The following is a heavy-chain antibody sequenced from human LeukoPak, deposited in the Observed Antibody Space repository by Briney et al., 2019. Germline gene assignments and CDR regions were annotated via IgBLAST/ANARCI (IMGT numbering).Heavy chain of an antibody. J-gene: IGHJ4*02. CDR2: LSNIGSST. CDR1: GFTFSSYA. CDR3: AKLYTSRWYNDY. V-gene: IGHV3-23*01. D-gene: IGHD6-13*01. Sequence: AGSLRLSCAASGFTFSSYAMSWVRQAPGKGLECVSALSNIGSSTSYADSVKGRFTISRDNSKNTLYLQMNSLRAEDTAVYYCAKLYTSRWYNDYWGQGTLVTVSS.